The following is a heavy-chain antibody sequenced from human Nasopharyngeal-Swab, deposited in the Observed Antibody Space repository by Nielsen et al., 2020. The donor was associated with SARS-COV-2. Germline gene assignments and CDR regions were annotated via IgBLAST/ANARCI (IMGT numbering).Heavy chain of an antibody. V-gene: IGHV3-74*01. Sequence: GGSLRLSCAASGFTFSNYWMHWVRQAAGKGLMWVSRIDGDVNSTNYADSVKGRFTISRDNAKNTLYLQMNSLRAEDTAVYYCAKDRDGWFGGRDAFDIWGQGTMVTVSS. D-gene: IGHD3-10*01. J-gene: IGHJ3*02. CDR3: AKDRDGWFGGRDAFDI. CDR2: IDGDVNST. CDR1: GFTFSNYW.